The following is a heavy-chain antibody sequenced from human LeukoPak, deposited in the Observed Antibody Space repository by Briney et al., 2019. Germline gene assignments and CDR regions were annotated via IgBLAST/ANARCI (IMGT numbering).Heavy chain of an antibody. CDR2: IRYDGSNK. J-gene: IGHJ4*02. V-gene: IGHV3-30*02. CDR3: AKPQGTAMVKEDY. CDR1: GFTFSSYG. D-gene: IGHD5-18*01. Sequence: PGGSLRLSCAASGFTFSSYGMHWVRQAPGKGLEWVAFIRYDGSNKYYADSVKGRFTISRDNSKNTLYLQMNSLRAEDTAVYYCAKPQGTAMVKEDYWGRGTLVTVSS.